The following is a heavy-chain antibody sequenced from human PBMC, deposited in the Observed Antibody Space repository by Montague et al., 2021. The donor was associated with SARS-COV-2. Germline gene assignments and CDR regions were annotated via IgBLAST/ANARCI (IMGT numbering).Heavy chain of an antibody. CDR3: AKDVGLRNFFDY. J-gene: IGHJ4*02. D-gene: IGHD1-26*01. Sequence: SLRLSCPASGFTFSSYDMHWVRQAPGKGLEWVAVISYDGSNKYYADSVKGRFTISRDNSKNTLHLQMNSLRAEDTAVYYCAKDVGLRNFFDYWGQGTLVTVSS. V-gene: IGHV3-30*18. CDR1: GFTFSSYD. CDR2: ISYDGSNK.